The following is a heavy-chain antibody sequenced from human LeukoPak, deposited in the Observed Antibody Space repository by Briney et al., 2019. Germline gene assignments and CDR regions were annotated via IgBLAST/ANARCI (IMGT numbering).Heavy chain of an antibody. V-gene: IGHV3-53*01. CDR3: ARDSSGWYGDYYYGIDV. CDR2: IYCGGST. Sequence: CQLHSPAASGGTISRDCMGGGRQGPGEGREGGSGIYCGGSTYYADSVKGRFPISRDNSKNTLYLQMNGLRAEDTAVYYCARDSSGWYGDYYYGIDVWGQGTTVTVSS. J-gene: IGHJ6*02. D-gene: IGHD6-19*01. CDR1: GGTISRDC.